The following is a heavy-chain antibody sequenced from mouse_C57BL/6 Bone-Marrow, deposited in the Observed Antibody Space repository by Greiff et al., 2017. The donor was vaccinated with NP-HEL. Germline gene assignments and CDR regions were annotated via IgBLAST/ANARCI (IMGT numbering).Heavy chain of an antibody. J-gene: IGHJ2*01. CDR1: GYAFSSYW. D-gene: IGHD1-1*01. CDR3: ARKMGYGSPYYFDY. Sequence: VQLQQSGAELVKPGASVKISCKASGYAFSSYWMNWVKQRPGKGLEWIGQIYPGDGDTNYNGKFKGKATLTADKSSSTAYMQLSSLTSEDSAVYFCARKMGYGSPYYFDYWGQGTTLTVSS. V-gene: IGHV1-80*01. CDR2: IYPGDGDT.